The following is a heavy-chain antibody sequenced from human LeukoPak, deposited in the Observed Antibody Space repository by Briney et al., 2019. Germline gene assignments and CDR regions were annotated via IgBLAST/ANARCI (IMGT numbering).Heavy chain of an antibody. D-gene: IGHD6-19*01. CDR3: ARVSAVAGDY. Sequence: PGGSLRLSCAASGFTFSSYSMNWVRQAPGKGVEWVSSISSSSSYIYYADSVKGRFTISRDNAKNSLYLQMNSLRAEDTAVYYCARVSAVAGDYWGQGTLVTVSS. CDR1: GFTFSSYS. V-gene: IGHV3-21*01. CDR2: ISSSSSYI. J-gene: IGHJ4*02.